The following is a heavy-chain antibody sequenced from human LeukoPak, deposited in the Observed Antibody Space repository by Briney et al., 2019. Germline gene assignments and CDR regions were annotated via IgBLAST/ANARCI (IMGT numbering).Heavy chain of an antibody. D-gene: IGHD3-9*01. CDR3: AKWGDYDVLTGYYVSDY. J-gene: IGHJ4*02. Sequence: PGRSLRLSCAASGFTFSSYAMHWVRQAPGKGLEWVAVISYDGSNKYYADSVKGRFTISRDNSKNTVFLQMNSLRAEDTAVYYCAKWGDYDVLTGYYVSDYWGQGTLVTVSS. CDR1: GFTFSSYA. CDR2: ISYDGSNK. V-gene: IGHV3-30-3*02.